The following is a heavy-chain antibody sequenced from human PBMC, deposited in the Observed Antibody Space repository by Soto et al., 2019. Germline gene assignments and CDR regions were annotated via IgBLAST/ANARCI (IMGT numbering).Heavy chain of an antibody. CDR2: IYYSGST. V-gene: IGHV4-30-4*01. CDR3: ARETVYCSGGSCYPGDFDY. D-gene: IGHD2-15*01. CDR1: GGSISSGDYY. J-gene: IGHJ4*02. Sequence: QVQLQESGPGLVKPSQTLSLTCTVSGGSISSGDYYWSWIRQPPGKGLEWIGYIYYSGSTYYNPSLKSRVTISVDTSMNQFSLKLSSVTAADTAVYYCARETVYCSGGSCYPGDFDYWGQGTLVTVSS.